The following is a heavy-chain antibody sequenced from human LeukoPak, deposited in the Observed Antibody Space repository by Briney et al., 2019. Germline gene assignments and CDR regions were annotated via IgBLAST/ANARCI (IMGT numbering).Heavy chain of an antibody. D-gene: IGHD1-26*01. V-gene: IGHV3-21*01. CDR1: GFTFSSYW. J-gene: IGHJ6*03. CDR3: ARDPYSGSYGNYYYYFMDV. CDR2: ITSGSSYI. Sequence: GGSLRLSCAASGFTFSSYWMNWVRQAPGKGLEWVSSITSGSSYIYYADSVKGRFTISRDNAKNSLYLQMNSLRAEDTAVYYCARDPYSGSYGNYYYYFMDVWGKGTTVTISS.